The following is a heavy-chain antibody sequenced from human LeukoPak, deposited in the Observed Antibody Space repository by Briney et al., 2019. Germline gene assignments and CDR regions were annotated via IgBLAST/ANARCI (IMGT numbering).Heavy chain of an antibody. J-gene: IGHJ6*02. D-gene: IGHD4-17*01. CDR1: GFTFSSYS. Sequence: GGSLRLSCAASGFTFSSYSMNWVRQAPGKGLEWVSSISSSRSYIYYADSVKGRFTISRDNAQNSLYLPMNSLRPEDTAVSYCARSYGDPLAHAYYGMDLWGQGTTVPVSS. CDR3: ARSYGDPLAHAYYGMDL. V-gene: IGHV3-21*01. CDR2: ISSSRSYI.